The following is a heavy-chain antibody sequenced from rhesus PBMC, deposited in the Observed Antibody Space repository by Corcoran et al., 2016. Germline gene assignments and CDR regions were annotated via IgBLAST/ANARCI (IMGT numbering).Heavy chain of an antibody. J-gene: IGHJ4*01. CDR2: INGSGGST. D-gene: IGHD6-25*01. CDR1: GGSISSSNW. CDR3: ARAPGMAAATQY. V-gene: IGHV4-93*01. Sequence: QLQLQESGPGLVKPSETLSLTCAVSGGSISSSNWWSWIRQFPGKGLEWIGFINGSGGSTEYNPSLKYRVTISKDTSKNQFSLKLSSVTAADTAVYYCARAPGMAAATQYWGQGVLVTVSS.